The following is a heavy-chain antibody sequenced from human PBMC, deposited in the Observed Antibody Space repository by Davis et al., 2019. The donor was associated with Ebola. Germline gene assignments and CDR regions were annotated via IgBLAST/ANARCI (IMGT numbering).Heavy chain of an antibody. V-gene: IGHV1-2*06. CDR3: ARGHNYAHEY. CDR1: GYTFTDYT. Sequence: ASVKVSCKASGYTFTDYTIHWMRQAPGQGLEWLGRVILKSGATNYAQKFQGRVTITRDTSISTVYMELSSLRYDDTADYYCARGHNYAHEYWGQGTLVTVSS. D-gene: IGHD4-11*01. J-gene: IGHJ4*02. CDR2: VILKSGAT.